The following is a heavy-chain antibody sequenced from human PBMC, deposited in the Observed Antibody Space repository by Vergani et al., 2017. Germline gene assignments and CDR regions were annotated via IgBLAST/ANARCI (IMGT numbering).Heavy chain of an antibody. CDR1: GFTFSSSA. D-gene: IGHD3-3*01. Sequence: QVQLVESGGGVVQPGRSLRLSCAASGFTFSSSAMHWVRQAPGKGLEWVAVISYDGSNKYYTDSVKGRFTISRDNSKNTLHLQMNSLRAEDTAVYYCARPIFGVVNPVDYWGQGTLVTVSS. J-gene: IGHJ4*02. CDR3: ARPIFGVVNPVDY. CDR2: ISYDGSNK. V-gene: IGHV3-30*04.